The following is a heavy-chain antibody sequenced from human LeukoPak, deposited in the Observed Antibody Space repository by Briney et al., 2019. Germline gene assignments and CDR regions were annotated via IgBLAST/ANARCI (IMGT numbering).Heavy chain of an antibody. V-gene: IGHV4-59*01. Sequence: SETLFLTCTVSGGSISSYYWSWIRQPPGKGLEWIGYIYYSGSTNYNPSLKSRVTISVDTSKNQFSLKLSSVTAADTAVYYCARDRRIAAAGWHYYYGMDVWGQGTTVTVSS. D-gene: IGHD6-13*01. CDR1: GGSISSYY. CDR2: IYYSGST. CDR3: ARDRRIAAAGWHYYYGMDV. J-gene: IGHJ6*02.